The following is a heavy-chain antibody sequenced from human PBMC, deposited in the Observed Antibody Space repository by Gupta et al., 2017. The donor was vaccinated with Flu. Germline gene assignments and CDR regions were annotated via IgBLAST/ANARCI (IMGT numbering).Heavy chain of an antibody. J-gene: IGHJ4*02. D-gene: IGHD5-18*01. CDR3: AQHTASIGGYLDD. V-gene: IGHV3-23*01. CDR1: GFTVVSYA. Sequence: EVQLLESGGGLVQPGGSLRLSCAASGFTVVSYAMSWVLQAPGKGREWDAANPSSRDNTYYADSVKGRFTISGDNSKNTLYLQMNSLRAGDTAVYYCAQHTASIGGYLDDGGQGTLVTVSS. CDR2: NPSSRDNT.